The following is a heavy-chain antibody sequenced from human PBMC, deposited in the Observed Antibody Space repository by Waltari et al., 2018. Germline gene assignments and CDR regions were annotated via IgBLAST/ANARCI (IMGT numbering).Heavy chain of an antibody. Sequence: QVQLQESGPGLVKPSETLSLTCSVSGGSINNYFWNWIRQPPGKALQWIGFIRHTGVTKSNPSLNSRVTMTVDTSKSQISLRLTSVSATDTAVYFCARWDSPGRYFGDWGQGTPVTVSS. CDR2: IRHTGVT. CDR1: GGSINNYF. J-gene: IGHJ4*02. D-gene: IGHD1-20*01. V-gene: IGHV4-59*08. CDR3: ARWDSPGRYFGD.